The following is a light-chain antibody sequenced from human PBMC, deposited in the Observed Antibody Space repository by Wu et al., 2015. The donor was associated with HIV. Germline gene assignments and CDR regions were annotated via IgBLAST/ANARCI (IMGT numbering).Light chain of an antibody. J-gene: IGKJ1*01. CDR2: GAT. CDR1: QTVTSSY. V-gene: IGKV3-20*01. CDR3: QQYSHSPRT. Sequence: EVVLTQSPGTLSLSPGERATLSCRSSQTVTSSYLAWYQQKPGQAPRLLIYGATSRATGIPDRFSGSGSEKDLTLTISRVEPEDFAVYYCQQYSHSPRTFGQGTKVEFK.